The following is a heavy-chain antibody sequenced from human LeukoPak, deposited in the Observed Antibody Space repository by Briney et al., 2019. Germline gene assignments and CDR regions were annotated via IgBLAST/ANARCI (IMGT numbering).Heavy chain of an antibody. Sequence: GGSLRLSCAASGFTFSRHWMTWVRQAPGKGLEWVANIKHDGSEKNYVDSVKGRFTISRDNAKNSLFLQMNSLRAEDTAMYYCATDSRSCRYWGQGTLVTVSS. CDR3: ATDSRSCRY. V-gene: IGHV3-7*03. J-gene: IGHJ4*02. CDR1: GFTFSRHW. CDR2: IKHDGSEK.